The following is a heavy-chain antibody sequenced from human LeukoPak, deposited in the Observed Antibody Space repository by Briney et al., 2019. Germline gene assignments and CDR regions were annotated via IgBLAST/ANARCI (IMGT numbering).Heavy chain of an antibody. CDR3: ARYYGGLDY. D-gene: IGHD4-23*01. J-gene: IGHJ4*02. CDR2: IYYGVSS. CDR1: GGSISSHY. V-gene: IGHV4-59*11. Sequence: TSETLSLTCSVSGGSISSHYWSWIRQPPGKGLGWIGYIYYGVSSIYNPSLERRVTISVDTSKNHFSLKVNSVTAADTAVYYCARYYGGLDYWGQGTLVTVSS.